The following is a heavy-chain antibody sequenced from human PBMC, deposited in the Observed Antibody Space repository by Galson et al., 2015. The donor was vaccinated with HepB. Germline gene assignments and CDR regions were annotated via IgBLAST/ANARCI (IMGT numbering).Heavy chain of an antibody. CDR3: ARAQLVGAFDI. CDR2: IWYDGSNK. V-gene: IGHV3-33*01. Sequence: SLRLSCAASGFTFSSYGMHWVRQAPGKGLEWVAVIWYDGSNKYYADSVKGRFTISRDNSKNTLYLQMNSLRAENTAVYYCARAQLVGAFDIWGQGTMVTVSS. CDR1: GFTFSSYG. D-gene: IGHD6-13*01. J-gene: IGHJ3*02.